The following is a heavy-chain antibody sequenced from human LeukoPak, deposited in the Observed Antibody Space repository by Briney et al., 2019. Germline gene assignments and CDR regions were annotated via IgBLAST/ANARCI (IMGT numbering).Heavy chain of an antibody. CDR1: GFTFTTSW. Sequence: GGSLRLSCAASGFTFTTSWMHWFRQAPGKGLEWVSAISGSGGSTYYADSVKGRFTISRDNSKNTLYLQMNSLRAEDTAVYYCAKVIMVRGVIGDYWGQGTLVTVSS. D-gene: IGHD3-10*01. V-gene: IGHV3-23*01. J-gene: IGHJ4*02. CDR3: AKVIMVRGVIGDY. CDR2: ISGSGGST.